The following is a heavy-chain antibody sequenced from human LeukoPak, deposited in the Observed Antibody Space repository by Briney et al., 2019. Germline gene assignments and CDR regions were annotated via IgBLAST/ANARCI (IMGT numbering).Heavy chain of an antibody. CDR2: IKSNTAGGTT. V-gene: IGHV3-15*01. CDR1: GFTFSNSW. J-gene: IGHJ1*01. CDR3: TTDEWH. Sequence: PGGSLRLSCAASGFTFSNSWMSWVRQAPGKGLEWVGHIKSNTAGGTTDYAGTVKGRSTISRDDSKNTLSLQMNSLKTEDTGVYYCTTDEWHWGQGTLVTVSS. D-gene: IGHD3-3*01.